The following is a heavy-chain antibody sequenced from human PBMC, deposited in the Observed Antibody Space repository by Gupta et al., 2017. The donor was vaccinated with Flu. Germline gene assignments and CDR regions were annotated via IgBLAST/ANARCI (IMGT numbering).Heavy chain of an antibody. V-gene: IGHV3-73*01. CDR3: TRARFGGYGIFDY. Sequence: EVQLVESGGGLVQPGGSLKLSCAASGFPFRGSAMHWVRQASGKGLEWVGRIRSKANSYATAYAASVKGRFTISRDDSKNTAYLQMNSLKTEDTAVYYCTRARFGGYGIFDYWGQGTLVTVSS. CDR1: GFPFRGSA. CDR2: IRSKANSYAT. D-gene: IGHD5-12*01. J-gene: IGHJ4*02.